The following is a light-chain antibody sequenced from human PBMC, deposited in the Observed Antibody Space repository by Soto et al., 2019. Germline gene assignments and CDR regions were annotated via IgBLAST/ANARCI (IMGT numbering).Light chain of an antibody. CDR2: DVS. J-gene: IGLJ1*01. CDR3: RSYTATHIV. CDR1: SSDVGGYNY. Sequence: QSALTQPPSASGSPGQSVAISCTGTSSDVGGYNYVSWYQQHPGKAPKLMIYDVSKRPSGVPDRVSGSKSGNTACLTVSWIKVEDEDDYYCRSYTATHIVFGTGTKGXVL. V-gene: IGLV2-8*01.